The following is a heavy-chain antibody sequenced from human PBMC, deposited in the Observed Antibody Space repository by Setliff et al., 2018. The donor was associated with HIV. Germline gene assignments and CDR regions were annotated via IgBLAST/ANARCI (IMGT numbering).Heavy chain of an antibody. CDR3: ARAVGGSNYFDYSGYQDF. D-gene: IGHD3-22*01. CDR1: GYPFDSYG. CDR2: ISAYIGDT. Sequence: ASVKVSCKTSGYPFDSYGISWVRQAPGQGLEWMGWISAYIGDTKYARRFQGRVTMTTDPSTPTAYMELRSLKSEDTAVYYCARAVGGSNYFDYSGYQDFWGQGTRVTVSS. J-gene: IGHJ4*02. V-gene: IGHV1-18*01.